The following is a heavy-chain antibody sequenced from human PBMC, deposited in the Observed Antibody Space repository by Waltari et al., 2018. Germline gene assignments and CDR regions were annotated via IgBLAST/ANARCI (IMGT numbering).Heavy chain of an antibody. J-gene: IGHJ4*02. V-gene: IGHV4-34*01. CDR2: INHIGST. Sequence: QVQLQQWGAGLLKPSETLSLTCAVYGGSFSGYYWSWIRQTPGKGLEWIGEINHIGSTNYNPSLKIRVTISVDTSKNQFSLKLSSVTAADTAVYYCARGVGYCSSTSCYPPDYWGQGTLVTVSS. D-gene: IGHD2-2*01. CDR3: ARGVGYCSSTSCYPPDY. CDR1: GGSFSGYY.